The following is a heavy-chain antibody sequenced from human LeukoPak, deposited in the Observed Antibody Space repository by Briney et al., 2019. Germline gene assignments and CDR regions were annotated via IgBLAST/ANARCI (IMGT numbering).Heavy chain of an antibody. D-gene: IGHD5-18*01. CDR3: ARVAVQLWSYYYYYYMDV. CDR1: GFTVSSNY. V-gene: IGHV3-66*01. Sequence: PGGSLRLSCAASGFTVSSNYMSWVRQAPGKGLEWVSDIYSGGSTYYADSVKGRFTISRDNSKNTLYLQMNSLRAEDTAVYYCARVAVQLWSYYYYYYMDVWGKGTTVTISS. J-gene: IGHJ6*03. CDR2: IYSGGST.